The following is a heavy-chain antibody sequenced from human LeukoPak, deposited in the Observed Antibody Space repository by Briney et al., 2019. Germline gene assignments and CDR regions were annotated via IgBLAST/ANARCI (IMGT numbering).Heavy chain of an antibody. CDR1: GYNFATYW. CDR3: ASSSRPYGSGTYSYDS. CDR2: IYPGDSDT. V-gene: IGHV5-51*01. J-gene: IGHJ4*02. D-gene: IGHD3-10*01. Sequence: GESLKISCKGSGYNFATYWIGWVRQMPGKGLEWMGLIYPGDSDTRYSPSFQGQVTISADKAISTAYLQWCSLKASDTAMYYCASSSRPYGSGTYSYDSWGQGTLVTVSS.